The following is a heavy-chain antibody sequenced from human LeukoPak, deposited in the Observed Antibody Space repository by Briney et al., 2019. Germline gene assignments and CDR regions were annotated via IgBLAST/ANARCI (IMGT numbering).Heavy chain of an antibody. CDR3: ARATTYYYDSSGYYYYMDV. CDR1: GGSISSSSYY. CDR2: IYYSGST. D-gene: IGHD3-22*01. J-gene: IGHJ6*03. V-gene: IGHV4-39*07. Sequence: SETLSLTCTVSGGSISSSSYYWGWIRQPPGKGLEWIGSIYYSGSTYYNPSLKGRVTISVDTSKNQFSLKLSSVTAADTAVYYCARATTYYYDSSGYYYYMDVWGKGTTVTVSS.